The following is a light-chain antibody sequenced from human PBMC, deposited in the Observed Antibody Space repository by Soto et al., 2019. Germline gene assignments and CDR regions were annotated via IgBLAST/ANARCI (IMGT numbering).Light chain of an antibody. Sequence: DIQMTQSPPSLSASVGDRVTITCRASQGVGRALAWYQQKPEKAPKSLIYSASSLQSGVPSRLSGSGSGTEFTLTISSLQPEDFAPYYCQQYNSYPTFGGGNKVES. CDR2: SAS. CDR1: QGVGRA. CDR3: QQYNSYPT. J-gene: IGKJ4*01. V-gene: IGKV1D-16*01.